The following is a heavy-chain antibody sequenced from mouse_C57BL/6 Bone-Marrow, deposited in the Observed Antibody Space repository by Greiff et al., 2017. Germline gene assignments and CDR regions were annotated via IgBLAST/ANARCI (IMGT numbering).Heavy chain of an antibody. D-gene: IGHD1-1*01. CDR1: GFTFSSYA. Sequence: EVNVVESGEGLVKPGGSLKLSCAASGFTFSSYAMSWVRQTPEKRLEWVAYISSGGDYIYYADTVKGRFTISRDNARNTLYLQMSSLKSEDTAMYYCTRVGYYGSSRYFDVWGTGTTVTVSS. J-gene: IGHJ1*03. V-gene: IGHV5-9-1*02. CDR2: ISSGGDYI. CDR3: TRVGYYGSSRYFDV.